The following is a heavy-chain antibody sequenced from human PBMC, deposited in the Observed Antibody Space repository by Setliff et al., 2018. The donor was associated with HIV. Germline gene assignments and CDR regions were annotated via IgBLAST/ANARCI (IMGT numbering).Heavy chain of an antibody. CDR2: IHYSGST. CDR1: GGSISGYY. J-gene: IGHJ5*02. Sequence: SETLSLTCTVSGGSISGYYWNWIRQPPGKGLEWIGYIHYSGSTNYNPSLESRVNISADTSKNQFSLKLSSVTAADTAVYYCAREGVGEGWFDPWGQGTLVTVSS. V-gene: IGHV4-59*01. CDR3: AREGVGEGWFDP. D-gene: IGHD1-26*01.